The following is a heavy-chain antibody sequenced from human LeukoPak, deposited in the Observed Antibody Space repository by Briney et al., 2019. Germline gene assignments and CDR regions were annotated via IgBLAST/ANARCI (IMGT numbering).Heavy chain of an antibody. CDR1: GYSISSGYY. CDR3: ATTPTRITIFGVVKGDIDY. CDR2: IYHSGST. J-gene: IGHJ4*02. Sequence: SETLSLTCTVSGYSISSGYYWGWIRQPPGKGLEWIGSIYHSGSTNYNPSLKSRVTISVDTSKNQFSLKLSSVTAADTAVYYCATTPTRITIFGVVKGDIDYWGQGTLVTVSS. V-gene: IGHV4-38-2*02. D-gene: IGHD3-3*01.